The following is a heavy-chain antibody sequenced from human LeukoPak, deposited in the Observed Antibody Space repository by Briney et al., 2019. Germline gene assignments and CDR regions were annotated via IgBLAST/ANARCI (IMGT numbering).Heavy chain of an antibody. Sequence: GGSLRLSCAASGFTFSSYAMHWVRQAPGKGLEWVAVISYDGSNKYYADSVKGRFTISRDNSKNTLYLQMNSLSAEDTAVYYCARDLFGGVVVITSIFDYWGQGTLVTVSS. CDR1: GFTFSSYA. CDR3: ARDLFGGVVVITSIFDY. D-gene: IGHD3-22*01. J-gene: IGHJ4*02. V-gene: IGHV3-30-3*01. CDR2: ISYDGSNK.